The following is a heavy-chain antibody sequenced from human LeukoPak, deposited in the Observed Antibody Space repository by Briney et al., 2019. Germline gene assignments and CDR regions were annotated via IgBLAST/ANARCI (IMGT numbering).Heavy chain of an antibody. CDR3: AKDSGYCSSTSCYISLDAFDI. CDR2: ISGSGGST. V-gene: IGHV3-23*01. D-gene: IGHD2-2*02. Sequence: GGSLRLSCAASEFTFSSYAMSWVRQAPGKGLEWVSAISGSGGSTYYADSVKGRFTISRDNSKNTLYLQMNSLRAEDTAVYYCAKDSGYCSSTSCYISLDAFDIWGQGTMATVSS. CDR1: EFTFSSYA. J-gene: IGHJ3*02.